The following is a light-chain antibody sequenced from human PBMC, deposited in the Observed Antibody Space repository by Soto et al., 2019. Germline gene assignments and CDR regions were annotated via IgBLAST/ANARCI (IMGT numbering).Light chain of an antibody. CDR3: QQYNNWPSVT. J-gene: IGKJ1*01. Sequence: EIVMTQSPATLSVSPGERATLSCRASQSVTSNLAWYQQKPGQAPRLLIYGASTRATGIPARFSGSGSGTEFTPTITSLQSEDFAVYYCQQYNNWPSVTFGQGTKVDIK. V-gene: IGKV3-15*01. CDR2: GAS. CDR1: QSVTSN.